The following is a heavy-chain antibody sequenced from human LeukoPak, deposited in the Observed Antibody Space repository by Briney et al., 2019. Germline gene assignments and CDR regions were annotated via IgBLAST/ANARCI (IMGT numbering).Heavy chain of an antibody. CDR2: ISAYNGNT. CDR1: GYTFTSYG. Sequence: ASVKASCKASGYTFTSYGISWVRQAPGQGLEWMGWISAYNGNTNYAQKLQGRVTMTTDTSTSTAYMELRSLRSDGTAVYYCARDRGGYGLYWYFDLWGRGTLVTVSS. D-gene: IGHD1-26*01. CDR3: ARDRGGYGLYWYFDL. V-gene: IGHV1-18*01. J-gene: IGHJ2*01.